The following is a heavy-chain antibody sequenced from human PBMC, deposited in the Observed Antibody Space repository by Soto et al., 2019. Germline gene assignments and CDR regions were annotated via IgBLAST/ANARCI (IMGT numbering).Heavy chain of an antibody. J-gene: IGHJ6*02. CDR1: GYTFTSYG. V-gene: IGHV1-18*01. Sequence: QVRLVQSGAEVKKPGASVKVSCKASGYTFTSYGISWVRQAPGQGLEWMGWISAYNGNTNYAQKLQGRVTMTTDTSTSTAYMELRSLRSDDTAVYYCARDDDCSSTSCYVYYYYGMDVWGQGTTVTVSS. CDR2: ISAYNGNT. D-gene: IGHD2-2*01. CDR3: ARDDDCSSTSCYVYYYYGMDV.